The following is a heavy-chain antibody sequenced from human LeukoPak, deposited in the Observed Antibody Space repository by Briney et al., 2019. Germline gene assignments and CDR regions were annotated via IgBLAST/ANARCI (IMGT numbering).Heavy chain of an antibody. CDR1: GFTFSSYS. J-gene: IGHJ4*02. CDR3: AKCGVIAHYFDY. Sequence: PGGSLRLSCAASGFTFSSYSMNWVRQAPGKGLEWVAFIRYDGSNKYYADSVKGRFTISRDNSKNTLYLQMNSLRAEDTAVYYCAKCGVIAHYFDYWGQGTLVTVSS. CDR2: IRYDGSNK. V-gene: IGHV3-30*02. D-gene: IGHD3-10*01.